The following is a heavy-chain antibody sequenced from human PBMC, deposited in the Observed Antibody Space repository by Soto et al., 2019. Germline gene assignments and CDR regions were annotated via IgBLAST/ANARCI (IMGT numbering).Heavy chain of an antibody. CDR3: ARVGVGYYYDSSGYLVSGDFDI. J-gene: IGHJ3*02. Sequence: PSETLSLTCTVSGGSISSYYWSWIRQPPGKGLEWIGYIYYSGSTNYNPSLKSRVTISVDTSKNQFSLKLSSVTAADTAVYYCARVGVGYYYDSSGYLVSGDFDIWGQGTMVT. V-gene: IGHV4-59*01. CDR2: IYYSGST. D-gene: IGHD3-22*01. CDR1: GGSISSYY.